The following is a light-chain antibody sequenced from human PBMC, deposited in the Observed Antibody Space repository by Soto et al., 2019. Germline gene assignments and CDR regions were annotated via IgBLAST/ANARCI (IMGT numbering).Light chain of an antibody. J-gene: IGKJ4*01. CDR1: QSVGDS. V-gene: IGKV3-11*01. Sequence: EIVLTQSPGALSLFPGERATLSCRASQSVGDSLAWYQQKPGQAPRLLIYDASNRATGAPARFSGSGSGTAFVLTINTLEPEDFAVYYCQQRGNWPLTFGGGTRVEIK. CDR3: QQRGNWPLT. CDR2: DAS.